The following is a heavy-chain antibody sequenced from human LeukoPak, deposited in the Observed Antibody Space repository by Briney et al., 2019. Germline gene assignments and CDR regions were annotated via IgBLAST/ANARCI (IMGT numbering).Heavy chain of an antibody. J-gene: IGHJ6*04. V-gene: IGHV3-15*01. CDR3: TTSDSGYVYYYYYGMDV. Sequence: GGSLRLSCAASRFTFSNAWMSWVRQAPGKGLEWVGRIKSKTDGGTTDYAAPVKGRFTISRDDSKNTLYLQMNSLKTEDTAVYYCTTSDSGYVYYYYYGMDVWGKGTTVTVSS. CDR2: IKSKTDGGTT. CDR1: RFTFSNAW. D-gene: IGHD5-12*01.